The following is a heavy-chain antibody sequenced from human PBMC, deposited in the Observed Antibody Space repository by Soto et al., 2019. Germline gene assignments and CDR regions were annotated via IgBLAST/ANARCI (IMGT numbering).Heavy chain of an antibody. Sequence: SETLSLPCSVSGDSISTVDYFWAWIRQPPGQALEYIGYIYKSATTYYNPSLESRVAISLDTSKSQFSLNVTPVTAADTAVYFCARGRYCLTGRCLPICFDSGGQGTLVTVSS. CDR1: GDSISTVDYF. V-gene: IGHV4-30-4*01. D-gene: IGHD2-15*01. J-gene: IGHJ4*02. CDR2: IYKSATT. CDR3: ARGRYCLTGRCLPICFDS.